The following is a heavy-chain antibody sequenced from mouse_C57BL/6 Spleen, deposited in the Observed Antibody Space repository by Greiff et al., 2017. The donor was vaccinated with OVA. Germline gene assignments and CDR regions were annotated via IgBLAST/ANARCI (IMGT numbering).Heavy chain of an antibody. CDR3: ARQEYYGDWYFDV. D-gene: IGHD1-1*01. CDR1: GYAFTNYL. Sequence: QVQLQQSGAELVRPGTSVKVSCKASGYAFTNYLIEWVKQRPGQGLEWIGVINTGCGGTNYNEKFKGKATLTADKASSTAYMQLSSLTSEDSAVYFCARQEYYGDWYFDVWGTGTTVTVSS. CDR2: INTGCGGT. V-gene: IGHV1-54*01. J-gene: IGHJ1*03.